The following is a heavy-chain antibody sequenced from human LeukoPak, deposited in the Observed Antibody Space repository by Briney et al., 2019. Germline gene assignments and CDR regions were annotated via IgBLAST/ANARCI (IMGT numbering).Heavy chain of an antibody. Sequence: GGSLRLSCAASGFTFSSYTMNWVRQAPGKGLEWVSSISSSSSYIYYADSVKGRFAISRDNAKNSLYLQMNSLRAEDTALYHCARVGWGSGIAVAGTYYYMDVWGKGTTVTVSS. V-gene: IGHV3-21*04. J-gene: IGHJ6*03. D-gene: IGHD6-19*01. CDR1: GFTFSSYT. CDR2: ISSSSSYI. CDR3: ARVGWGSGIAVAGTYYYMDV.